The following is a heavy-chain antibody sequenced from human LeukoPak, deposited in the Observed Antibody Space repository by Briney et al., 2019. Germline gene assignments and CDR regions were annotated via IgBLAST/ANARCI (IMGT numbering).Heavy chain of an antibody. Sequence: PSETLSLTCTVSGGSISSYYWSWIRQPPGKGLKWIGYIYYSGSTNYNPSLKSRATISLDTSQNQFSLKLSSVTADDTAVYYCARAHSSGGFAEADYWGQGTLVTVSS. CDR2: IYYSGST. CDR3: ARAHSSGGFAEADY. CDR1: GGSISSYY. V-gene: IGHV4-59*01. J-gene: IGHJ4*02. D-gene: IGHD2-8*02.